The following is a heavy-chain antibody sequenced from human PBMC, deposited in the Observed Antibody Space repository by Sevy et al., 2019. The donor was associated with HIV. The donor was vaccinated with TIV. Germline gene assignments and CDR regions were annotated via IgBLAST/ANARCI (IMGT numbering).Heavy chain of an antibody. CDR2: IIPIFGTA. Sequence: ASVKVSCKASGGTFSSYAISWVRQAPGQGLEWMGGIIPIFGTANYAQKFQGRVTITADKSTSTAYMELSSLRSEDTAVYYCARGVGYCSSTSCYARNWFDPWGQGTLITVSS. CDR1: GGTFSSYA. V-gene: IGHV1-69*06. CDR3: ARGVGYCSSTSCYARNWFDP. J-gene: IGHJ5*02. D-gene: IGHD2-2*01.